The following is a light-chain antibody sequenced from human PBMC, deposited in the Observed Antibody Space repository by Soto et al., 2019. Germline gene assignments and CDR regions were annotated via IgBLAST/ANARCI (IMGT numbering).Light chain of an antibody. CDR1: SXDVGGHNY. J-gene: IGLJ1*01. V-gene: IGLV2-8*01. CDR3: CSYAGNNNV. Sequence: QSVLAQPPSASGSPGQSVTISCTGTSXDVGGHNYVSWYQQHPGKAPKLMIYEVTQRPSGVPDRFSGSKSGNTASLTVSGLQAEDEADYYCCSYAGNNNVFGTGTKVTVL. CDR2: EVT.